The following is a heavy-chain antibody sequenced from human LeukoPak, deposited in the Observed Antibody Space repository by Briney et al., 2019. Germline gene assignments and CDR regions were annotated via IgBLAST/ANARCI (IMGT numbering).Heavy chain of an antibody. V-gene: IGHV1-46*01. D-gene: IGHD3-22*01. CDR1: GYTFTSYY. CDR2: INPSGGST. J-gene: IGHJ4*02. Sequence: GASVKVSCKASGYTFTSYYMNWVRQAPGQGLEWMGLINPSGGSTSYAQKFQGRVTMTRDTSTSTVYMELSSLRSEDTAVYYCARVASAGSSGYYKPPDYWGQGTLVTVSS. CDR3: ARVASAGSSGYYKPPDY.